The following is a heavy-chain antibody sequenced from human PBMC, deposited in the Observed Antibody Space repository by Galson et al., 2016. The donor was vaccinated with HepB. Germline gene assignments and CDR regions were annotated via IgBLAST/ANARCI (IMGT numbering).Heavy chain of an antibody. V-gene: IGHV3-23*01. CDR3: GKLGGDYYHWYFDL. Sequence: SLRLSCAASGLSFTNHAMSWVRHTPGKGLEWVSLISGSGVSTYYADSVKGRFTISRHNFKNTLYLQMNRLRPEDTAVYYCGKLGGDYYHWYFDLWGQGTLVTVSS. D-gene: IGHD3-22*01. CDR1: GLSFTNHA. J-gene: IGHJ2*01. CDR2: ISGSGVST.